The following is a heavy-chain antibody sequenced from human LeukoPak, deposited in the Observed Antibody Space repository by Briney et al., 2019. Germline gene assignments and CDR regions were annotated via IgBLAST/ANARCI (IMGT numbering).Heavy chain of an antibody. V-gene: IGHV4-34*01. CDR3: ARGRSSRNRPRLDY. CDR1: GGSFSGYY. D-gene: IGHD1-14*01. J-gene: IGHJ4*02. Sequence: SEILSLTCAVYGGSFSGYYWSWIRQPPGKGLEWIGEINHSGSTNYNPSLKSRVTISVDTSKNQFSLKLSSVTAADTAVYYCARGRSSRNRPRLDYWGQGTLVTVSS. CDR2: INHSGST.